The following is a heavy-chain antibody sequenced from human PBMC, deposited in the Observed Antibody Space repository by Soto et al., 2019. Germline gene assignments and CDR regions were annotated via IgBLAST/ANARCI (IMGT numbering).Heavy chain of an antibody. CDR3: ARLGSSGWYQGSYFDD. V-gene: IGHV4-39*01. J-gene: IGHJ4*02. CDR2: ILYSGST. Sequence: QLQLQESGPGLVKPSETLSLTCIVSGGSITRNNHYWGWIRQSPGKGLEWIGSILYSGSTNYNPSLKSRVTLSVETSNNQFSLKMSSLAAADSALYYCARLGSSGWYQGSYFDDWGQGTLVTVSS. CDR1: GGSITRNNHY. D-gene: IGHD6-19*01.